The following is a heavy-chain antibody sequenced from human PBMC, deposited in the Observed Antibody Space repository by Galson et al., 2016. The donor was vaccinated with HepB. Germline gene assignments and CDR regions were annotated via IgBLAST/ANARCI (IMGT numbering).Heavy chain of an antibody. Sequence: ETLSLTCTVSGHSMTSYYWSWIRQSPGKGLEWVGYINTGGDTNYNPSLKSRVTISVDTSKKQFSLTLKSVIAADTAVYYCARDSRAGSGMDVWGQGTTVTVS. CDR1: GHSMTSYY. CDR2: INTGGDT. CDR3: ARDSRAGSGMDV. J-gene: IGHJ6*02. V-gene: IGHV4-59*01.